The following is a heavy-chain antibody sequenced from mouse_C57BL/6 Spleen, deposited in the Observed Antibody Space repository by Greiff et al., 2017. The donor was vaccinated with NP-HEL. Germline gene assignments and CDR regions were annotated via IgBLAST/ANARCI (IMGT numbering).Heavy chain of an antibody. CDR1: GYTFTDYY. CDR2: INPYNGGT. CDR3: ASRSNYRLFDY. D-gene: IGHD2-5*01. V-gene: IGHV1-19*01. Sequence: EVQLQESGPVLVKPGASVKMSCKASGYTFTDYYMNWVKQSHGKSLEWIGVINPYNGGTSYNQKFKGKATLTVAKSSSTAYMELNSLTSEDSAVYYCASRSNYRLFDYWGQGTTLTVSS. J-gene: IGHJ2*01.